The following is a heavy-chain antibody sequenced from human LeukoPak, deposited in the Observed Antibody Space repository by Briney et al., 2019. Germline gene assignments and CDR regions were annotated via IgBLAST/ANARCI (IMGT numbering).Heavy chain of an antibody. J-gene: IGHJ4*02. D-gene: IGHD6-13*01. CDR2: ISSSSSTI. CDR3: ARDSRMTIAAAGTVDY. CDR1: GFTFSSYS. V-gene: IGHV3-48*04. Sequence: GSLRLSCAASGFTFSSYSMNWVRQAPGKGLEWVSYISSSSSTIYYADSVKGRFTISRDNAKNSLYLQMNSLRAEDTAVYYCARDSRMTIAAAGTVDYWGQGTLVTVSS.